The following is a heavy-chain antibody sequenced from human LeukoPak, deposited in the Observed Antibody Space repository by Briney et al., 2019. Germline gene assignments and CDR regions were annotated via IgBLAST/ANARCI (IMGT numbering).Heavy chain of an antibody. CDR3: ARDKVTVTGNWFDS. Sequence: PSETLSLTCTASGGSFTSGGYYWSWIRQPPGKGLEWMGYIYYTGSTHYNPSLKSRISMSVDTSKRQFSLNLMSVTGADTAIYYCARDKVTVTGNWFDSWGQGTLVAVSS. D-gene: IGHD4-17*01. CDR1: GGSFTSGGYY. V-gene: IGHV4-31*03. J-gene: IGHJ5*01. CDR2: IYYTGST.